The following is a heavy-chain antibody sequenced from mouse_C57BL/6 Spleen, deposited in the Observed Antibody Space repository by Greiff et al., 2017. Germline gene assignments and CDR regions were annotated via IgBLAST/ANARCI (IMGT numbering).Heavy chain of an antibody. V-gene: IGHV5-6*01. CDR1: GFTFSSYG. Sequence: EVMLVESGGDLVKPGGSLKLSCAASGFTFSSYGMSWVRQTPDKRLEWVATISSGGSYTYYPDSVKGRFTISRDNAKNTLYLQMSSLKSEDTAMYYCASPHYSSYVDYFDYWGQGTTLTVSS. CDR3: ASPHYSSYVDYFDY. J-gene: IGHJ2*01. D-gene: IGHD2-5*01. CDR2: ISSGGSYT.